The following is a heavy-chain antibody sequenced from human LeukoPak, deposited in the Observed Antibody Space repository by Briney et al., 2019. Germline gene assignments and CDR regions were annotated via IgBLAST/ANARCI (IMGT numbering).Heavy chain of an antibody. CDR3: ARDLDTMVRDPAYAFDI. V-gene: IGHV3-21*01. D-gene: IGHD3-10*01. CDR1: GFTFSSYS. J-gene: IGHJ3*02. CDR2: ISSSSSYI. Sequence: GGSLRLSCAASGFTFSSYSVNWVRQAPGKGLEWVSSISSSSSYIYYADSVKGRFTISRDNAKNSLYLQMNSLRAEDTAVYYCARDLDTMVRDPAYAFDIWGQGTMVTVSS.